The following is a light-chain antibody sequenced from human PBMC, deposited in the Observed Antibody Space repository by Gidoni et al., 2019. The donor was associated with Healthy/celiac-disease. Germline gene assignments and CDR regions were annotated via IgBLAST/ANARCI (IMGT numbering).Light chain of an antibody. Sequence: QSALTQPASVSGSPGQSSTISCTGTSSDVGGYNYVSWYQQQPGKAPTLMIYDVSNRPPGVSNRFSGSTSGNTASLTISGLQAADEADYYCSSYTSSSTLEGVVFGGGTKLTVL. CDR3: SSYTSSSTLEGVV. CDR2: DVS. CDR1: SSDVGGYNY. J-gene: IGLJ2*01. V-gene: IGLV2-14*01.